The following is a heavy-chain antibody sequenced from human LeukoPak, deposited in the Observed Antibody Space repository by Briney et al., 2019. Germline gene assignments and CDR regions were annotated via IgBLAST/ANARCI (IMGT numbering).Heavy chain of an antibody. J-gene: IGHJ5*02. D-gene: IGHD3-22*01. CDR3: ARGDYYDSSGYYYH. CDR1: GGSISSGDYY. Sequence: SQTLSLTCTVSGGSISSGDYYWSWIRQPPGEGLEWIGFIYYSGSTSYNPSLKSRVTISLDTSKNHFSLKLTSVTAADTAMYYCARGDYYDSSGYYYHWGQGTLVTVSS. V-gene: IGHV4-30-4*08. CDR2: IYYSGST.